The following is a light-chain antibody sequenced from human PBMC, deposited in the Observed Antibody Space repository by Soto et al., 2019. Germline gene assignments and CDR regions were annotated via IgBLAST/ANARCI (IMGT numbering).Light chain of an antibody. CDR1: QSISDY. V-gene: IGKV1-39*01. Sequence: DIQMNQSPSSLSASVGDRVTITCRASQSISDYLSWYQQKPGKAPNLLTYAASNLQGGVPSRFRGSGSGTDFTLTISSLQPEYSATYYCHQSFTTPHTFGQGTKLEIK. CDR2: AAS. CDR3: HQSFTTPHT. J-gene: IGKJ2*01.